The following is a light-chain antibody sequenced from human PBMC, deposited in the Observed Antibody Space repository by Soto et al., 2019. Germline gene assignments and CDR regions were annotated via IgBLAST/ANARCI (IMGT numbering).Light chain of an antibody. CDR3: QQYNSYWT. Sequence: DIQMTQSPSTLSASVGDRVTITCRASQSISSWLAWYQQKPGKAPKLLIYKASSLESGVPSRISGSGSGTEFTLTISSLQPDDFATYYCQQYNSYWTLGQGTKVEI. CDR1: QSISSW. J-gene: IGKJ1*01. CDR2: KAS. V-gene: IGKV1-5*03.